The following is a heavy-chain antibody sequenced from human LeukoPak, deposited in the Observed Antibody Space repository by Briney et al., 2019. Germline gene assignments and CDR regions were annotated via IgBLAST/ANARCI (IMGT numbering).Heavy chain of an antibody. CDR2: MNPNSGNT. D-gene: IGHD1-1*01. V-gene: IGHV1-8*03. Sequence: ASVKVSCKASGYTFTNYDINWVRQATGQGLEWMGWMNPNSGNTGYAQQFQGRVTITRNTSISTAYMELSSLRSEDTAVYFCARRERYTLFLQNWGQGTLVTVPS. J-gene: IGHJ1*01. CDR1: GYTFTNYD. CDR3: ARRERYTLFLQN.